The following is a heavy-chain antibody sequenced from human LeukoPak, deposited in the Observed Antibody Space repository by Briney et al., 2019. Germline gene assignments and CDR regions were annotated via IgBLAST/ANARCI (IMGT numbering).Heavy chain of an antibody. J-gene: IGHJ4*02. D-gene: IGHD5-12*01. CDR3: AKDRSYSGFEPLDY. V-gene: IGHV3-11*06. CDR1: GFTFSDYY. CDR2: ISSSSRGTST. Sequence: GGSLRLSCAASGFTFSDYYMSWIRQAPGKGLEWISYISSSSRGTSTYYADSVKGRFTISRDKSKNTLYLQMNSLRAEDTAMYYCAKDRSYSGFEPLDYWGQGTLVTVSS.